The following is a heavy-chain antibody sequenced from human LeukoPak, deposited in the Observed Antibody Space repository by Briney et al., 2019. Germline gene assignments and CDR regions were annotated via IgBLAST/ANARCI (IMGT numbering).Heavy chain of an antibody. V-gene: IGHV1-2*07. CDR3: ARVYYYYDSSGILTLYFDY. J-gene: IGHJ4*02. Sequence: ASVKVSCKASGYTFTGYYMHWVRQAPGQGLEWMGWVNPTSGGPNYAHKFQGRVTMTRDTSISTAYMELSRLRSDDTAVYYCARVYYYYDSSGILTLYFDYWGQGTLVTVSS. CDR2: VNPTSGGP. CDR1: GYTFTGYY. D-gene: IGHD3-22*01.